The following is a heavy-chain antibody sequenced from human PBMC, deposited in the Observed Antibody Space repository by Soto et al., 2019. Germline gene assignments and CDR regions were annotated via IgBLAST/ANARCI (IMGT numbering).Heavy chain of an antibody. CDR1: GFSVSTSRMG. CDR3: ALRLEYSPSSSAFDI. D-gene: IGHD6-6*01. V-gene: IGHV2-5*02. CDR2: IHWDDDK. J-gene: IGHJ3*02. Sequence: QITLKESGPTLVKPTQTLTLTCTFSGFSVSTSRMGVGWIRQPPGKALEWLALIHWDDDKRYSPSLQSRLTITKDTSKNQVVLTVTNMDPVDTATYYCALRLEYSPSSSAFDIWGQGTMVTVSS.